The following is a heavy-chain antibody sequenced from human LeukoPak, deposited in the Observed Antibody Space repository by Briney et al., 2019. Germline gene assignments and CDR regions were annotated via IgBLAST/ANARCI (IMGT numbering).Heavy chain of an antibody. V-gene: IGHV3-9*01. CDR1: GFTFDDYA. CDR2: ISWNSGSI. D-gene: IGHD1-14*01. J-gene: IGHJ1*01. CDR3: AKDSPTEQYFQH. Sequence: GGSLRLSCAASGFTFDDYAMHWVRQAPGKGLEWVSGISWNSGSIGYADSVKGRFTISRDNAKNSLYLRMNSLRAEDTALYYCAKDSPTEQYFQHWGQGTLVTVSS.